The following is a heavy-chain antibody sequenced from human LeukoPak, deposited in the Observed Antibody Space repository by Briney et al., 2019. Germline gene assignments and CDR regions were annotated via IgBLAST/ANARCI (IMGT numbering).Heavy chain of an antibody. D-gene: IGHD5-18*01. CDR3: ARDQGYSYGDDLVDY. V-gene: IGHV3-48*03. CDR1: GFTFSSYE. J-gene: IGHJ4*02. CDR2: ISRSGSNI. Sequence: PGGSLRLFCAASGFTFSSYEMNWVRQAPAKGREWVSYISRSGSNIYYADSMKGRFTISRDNAKNSLYLQMNSLRAEDTAVYYCARDQGYSYGDDLVDYWGQGTLVTVSS.